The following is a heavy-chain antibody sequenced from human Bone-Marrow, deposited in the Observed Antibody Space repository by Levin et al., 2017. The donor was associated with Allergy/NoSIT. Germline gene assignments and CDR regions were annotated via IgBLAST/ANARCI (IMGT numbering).Heavy chain of an antibody. CDR3: ARVTSSSWDPFDY. D-gene: IGHD6-13*01. Sequence: GESLKISCQGSGYSFYTYWIGWMRQMPGKGLEWMGIIYPGDSDAYYNPSFKGRVSMSADSSISTAYLQWNSLTASDTAIYFCARVTSSSWDPFDYWGQGTLVIVSS. CDR1: GYSFYTYW. CDR2: IYPGDSDA. V-gene: IGHV5-51*01. J-gene: IGHJ4*02.